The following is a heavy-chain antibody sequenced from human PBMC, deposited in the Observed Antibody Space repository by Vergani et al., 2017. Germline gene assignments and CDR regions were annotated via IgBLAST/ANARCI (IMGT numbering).Heavy chain of an antibody. CDR3: ARGGSTITTFRKNWFDP. CDR1: RVSISSYY. J-gene: IGHJ5*02. CDR2: VYYSGST. D-gene: IGHD1-14*01. Sequence: QVQLQQWGAGLLKPSETLSLTCTVSRVSISSYYWSWIRQPPGKGLEWIGQVYYSGSTIYNPSLKSRVTISVNVSKDQFSLKLTSVTAADTAFYYCARGGSTITTFRKNWFDPWGQGTLVIVSS. V-gene: IGHV4-59*01.